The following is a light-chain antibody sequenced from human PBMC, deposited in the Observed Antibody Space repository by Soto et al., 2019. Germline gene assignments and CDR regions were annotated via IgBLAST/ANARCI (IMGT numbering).Light chain of an antibody. V-gene: IGKV1-27*01. CDR3: QNYNGAPWT. CDR1: QGISTY. CDR2: AAS. Sequence: DIPMTQSPSSLSASVGDRVTITCRASQGISTYLVWYQQKPGTVPKLLIYAASTLQSGVPSRFSGSGSGTDSTLTISSLQPEDVATYYCQNYNGAPWTFGQGTKVEIK. J-gene: IGKJ1*01.